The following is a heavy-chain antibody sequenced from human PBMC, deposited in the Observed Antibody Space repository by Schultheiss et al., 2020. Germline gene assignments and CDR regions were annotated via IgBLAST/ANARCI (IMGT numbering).Heavy chain of an antibody. CDR3: ARAGSWFDY. CDR1: GGSVSSSYYY. CDR2: IYYTGST. D-gene: IGHD3-10*01. Sequence: SETLSLTCSVSGGSVSSSYYYWGWIRQPPGKGLEWIGSIYYTGSTNYNPSLKSRVTISVDTSKNQFSLKLSSVTAADTAVYYCARAGSWFDYWGQGTLVTVSS. J-gene: IGHJ4*02. V-gene: IGHV4-39*07.